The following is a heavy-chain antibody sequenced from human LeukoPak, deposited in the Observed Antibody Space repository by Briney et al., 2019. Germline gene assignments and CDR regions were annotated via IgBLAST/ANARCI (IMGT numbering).Heavy chain of an antibody. CDR3: ARDSLRTAIAMAGGNWFDP. CDR1: GYSFTGYH. Sequence: ASVKVSFKASGYSFTGYHMHWVRQAPGQGLEWMGIINPSGGSTTYAEKFQGRVTMTRDTSTSTVYMELSSLRSEDTAVYYCARDSLRTAIAMAGGNWFDPWGQGTLVTVSS. J-gene: IGHJ5*02. D-gene: IGHD6-19*01. CDR2: INPSGGST. V-gene: IGHV1-46*01.